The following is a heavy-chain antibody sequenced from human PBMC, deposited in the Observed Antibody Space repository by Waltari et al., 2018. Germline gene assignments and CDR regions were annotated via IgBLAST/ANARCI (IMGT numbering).Heavy chain of an antibody. V-gene: IGHV4-61*02. Sequence: HAPLQESGPQLIKPSQTLALTCSVFDDSISSGDYYWSWIRQPAGKGLEWVGQIYSDGLTFSNPSLRTRVTISVDTSKNQFSLKLSSVTAADTAVYYCAREAGYSSPHGNGMDVWGQGTTVTVSS. CDR2: IYSDGLT. CDR3: AREAGYSSPHGNGMDV. J-gene: IGHJ6*02. CDR1: DDSISSGDYY. D-gene: IGHD6-13*01.